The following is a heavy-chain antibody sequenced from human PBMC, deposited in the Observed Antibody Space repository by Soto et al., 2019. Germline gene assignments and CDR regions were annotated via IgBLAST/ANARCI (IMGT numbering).Heavy chain of an antibody. CDR3: ARAPITYYDFWSGYPYYYYGMDV. Sequence: SETLSLTCTVSGGSISSSSYYWGWIRQPPGKGLEWIGSIYYSGSTYYNPSLKSRVTISVDTSKNQFSLKLSSVTAADTAVYYCARAPITYYDFWSGYPYYYYGMDVWGQGTTVTVSS. CDR1: GGSISSSSYY. CDR2: IYYSGST. J-gene: IGHJ6*02. D-gene: IGHD3-3*01. V-gene: IGHV4-39*07.